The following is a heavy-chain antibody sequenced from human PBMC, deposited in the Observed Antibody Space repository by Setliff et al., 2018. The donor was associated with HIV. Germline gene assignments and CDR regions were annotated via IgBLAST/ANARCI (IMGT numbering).Heavy chain of an antibody. V-gene: IGHV1-2*06. CDR2: IIPNSGAT. CDR1: GYTFTAYY. D-gene: IGHD3-9*01. J-gene: IGHJ4*02. Sequence: GASVKVSCKASGYTFTAYYIHWVRQAPGQGLEWMGRIIPNSGATNYAQKFQGRVTMTRDTSISTAYMELSRLRSDDTAVYYCARSGLVYDDVLTGPPTDYWGQGTLVTVSS. CDR3: ARSGLVYDDVLTGPPTDY.